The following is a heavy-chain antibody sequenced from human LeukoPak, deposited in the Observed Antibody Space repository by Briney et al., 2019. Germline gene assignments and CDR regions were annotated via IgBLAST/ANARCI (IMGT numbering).Heavy chain of an antibody. Sequence: GGSLRLSCAASGFTFSSYWMNWARQAPGKGLEWVASINHNGNVNYYVDSVKGRFTISRDNAKNALYLQMSNLRAEDTAVYFCARGGGLDVWGQGATVTVSS. CDR2: INHNGNVN. J-gene: IGHJ6*02. CDR1: GFTFSSYW. CDR3: ARGGGLDV. D-gene: IGHD3-16*01. V-gene: IGHV3-7*03.